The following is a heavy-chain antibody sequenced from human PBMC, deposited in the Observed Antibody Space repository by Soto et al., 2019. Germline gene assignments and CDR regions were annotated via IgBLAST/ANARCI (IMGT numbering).Heavy chain of an antibody. V-gene: IGHV1-2*04. CDR1: GYTFTGYY. CDR3: ARAQGLAVAGTPKDAFDI. D-gene: IGHD6-19*01. J-gene: IGHJ3*02. Sequence: PPASVKVSCKASGYTFTGYYMHCVRQAPGQGLEWMGWINPNRGGPNYAQQFQGWVTLTGETYNSTANMELSRLRSDDTAVYYCARAQGLAVAGTPKDAFDIWGKGTMVTVSS. CDR2: INPNRGGP.